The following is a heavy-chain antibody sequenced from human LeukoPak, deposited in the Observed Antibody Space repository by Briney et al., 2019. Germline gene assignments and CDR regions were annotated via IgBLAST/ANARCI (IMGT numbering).Heavy chain of an antibody. CDR1: GGSISSYY. J-gene: IGHJ5*02. D-gene: IGHD6-13*01. CDR2: IYTSGST. CDR3: ARDHPHSSSWYRSNWFDP. Sequence: KPSETLSLTCTVSGGSISSYYWSWIRQPAGKGLEWIGRIYTSGSTNYNPSLKSRVTMSVDTSKNQFSLKLSSVTAADTAVYYCARDHPHSSSWYRSNWFDPWGQETPVTVSS. V-gene: IGHV4-4*07.